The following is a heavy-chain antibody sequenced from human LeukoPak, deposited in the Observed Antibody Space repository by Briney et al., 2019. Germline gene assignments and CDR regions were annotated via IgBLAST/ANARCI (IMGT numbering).Heavy chain of an antibody. Sequence: SEPLSLTCAVYGGSFSGYYWSWIRQPPGRGLEWIGEINHSGSTNYNPSLKSRVTISVDTSKNQFSLKLSSVTAADTAVYYCARGQAYDFWSGYSTFDYWGQGTLVTVSS. V-gene: IGHV4-34*01. D-gene: IGHD3-3*01. CDR2: INHSGST. CDR1: GGSFSGYY. CDR3: ARGQAYDFWSGYSTFDY. J-gene: IGHJ4*02.